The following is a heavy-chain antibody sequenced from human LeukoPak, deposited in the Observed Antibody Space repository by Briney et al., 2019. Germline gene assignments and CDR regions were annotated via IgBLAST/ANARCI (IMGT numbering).Heavy chain of an antibody. V-gene: IGHV3-30*04. CDR2: ISYDGSNK. D-gene: IGHD2/OR15-2a*01. Sequence: GGSLRLSCAASGFTFSSYAMHWVRQAPGKGLEWVAVISYDGSNKYYADSVKGRFTISRDNSKNTLYLQMNSLRAEDTAVYYCAKGLLSCWGQGTLVTVSS. CDR3: AKGLLSC. CDR1: GFTFSSYA. J-gene: IGHJ4*02.